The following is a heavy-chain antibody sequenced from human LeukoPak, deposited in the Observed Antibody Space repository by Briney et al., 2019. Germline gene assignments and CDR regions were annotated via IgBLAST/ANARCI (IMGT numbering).Heavy chain of an antibody. D-gene: IGHD2-21*01. Sequence: SETLSLTCTVSGGSISSYYWSWIRQPPGKGLEWIGYIYYSGSTNYNPSLKSRVTISVDTSKNQFSLKLSSVTAADTAVYYCARLHIVVVIATSYFDYWGQGTLVTVSS. J-gene: IGHJ4*02. CDR3: ARLHIVVVIATSYFDY. CDR1: GGSISSYY. CDR2: IYYSGST. V-gene: IGHV4-59*08.